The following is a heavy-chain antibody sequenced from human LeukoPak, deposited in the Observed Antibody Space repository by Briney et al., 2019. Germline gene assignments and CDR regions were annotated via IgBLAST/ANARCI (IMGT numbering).Heavy chain of an antibody. CDR2: ISAYNGNT. J-gene: IGHJ4*02. Sequence: ASVKVSCKASGYTFTSYGISWVRQAPGQGLEWMGWISAYNGNTNYAQKLQGRVTMTTDTSTSTAYMELRSLRSDDTAVYYCARDPAPPMVRGVLLDYWGQGTLVTVSS. V-gene: IGHV1-18*01. CDR3: ARDPAPPMVRGVLLDY. CDR1: GYTFTSYG. D-gene: IGHD3-10*01.